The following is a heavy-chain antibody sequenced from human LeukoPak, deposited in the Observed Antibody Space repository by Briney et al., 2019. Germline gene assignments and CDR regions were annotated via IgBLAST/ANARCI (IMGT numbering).Heavy chain of an antibody. CDR1: GFTFSSYA. J-gene: IGHJ6*03. D-gene: IGHD6-19*01. CDR3: AKVGAGRSYYYNYYMDV. Sequence: QPGGSLRLSCAASGFTFSSYAMSWVRQAPGKGLELVSAISGSGGSTYYADSVKGRFTISRDNSKNTLYLQLNSLRAEDTAVYYCAKVGAGRSYYYNYYMDVWGKGTTVTVSS. CDR2: ISGSGGST. V-gene: IGHV3-23*01.